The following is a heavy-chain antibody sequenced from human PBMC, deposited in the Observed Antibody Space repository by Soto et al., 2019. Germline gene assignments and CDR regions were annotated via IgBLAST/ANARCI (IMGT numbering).Heavy chain of an antibody. CDR1: GGTFSSYT. V-gene: IGHV1-69*02. CDR2: IIPILGIA. D-gene: IGHD4-4*01. CDR3: ASIPPLATVTPFCY. J-gene: IGHJ4*02. Sequence: QVQLVQSGAEVKKPGSSVKVSCKASGGTFSSYTISCVRQAPGQGLEWMGRIIPILGIANYAQKFQGRVRITADKCPSAAYMELSSLRSEDTAVYYCASIPPLATVTPFCYWGQGTPLTVSS.